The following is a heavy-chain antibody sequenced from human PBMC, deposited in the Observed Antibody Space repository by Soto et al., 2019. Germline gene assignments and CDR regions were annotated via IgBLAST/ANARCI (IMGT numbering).Heavy chain of an antibody. D-gene: IGHD2-2*02. CDR3: ARLSFPRGLVVVPAAIEGSGYYYYGMDV. Sequence: SETLSLTCPVSVGSISSSSYYWGWIRQPPGKGLEWIGSIYYRGSTYYNPSLKSRVTISVDTSKNQFSLKLSPVTAADTAVYYCARLSFPRGLVVVPAAIEGSGYYYYGMDVWGQGTTVTVSS. CDR2: IYYRGST. J-gene: IGHJ6*02. V-gene: IGHV4-39*01. CDR1: VGSISSSSYY.